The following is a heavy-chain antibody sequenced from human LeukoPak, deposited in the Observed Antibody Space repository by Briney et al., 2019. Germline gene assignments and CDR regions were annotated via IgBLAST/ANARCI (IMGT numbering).Heavy chain of an antibody. Sequence: ASVKVSCKASGYTFTNYYMHWVRQAPGQGLEWMGIINPSSGTTNCAQKFQGRVTMTRDTSTSTVYMELSSLRSEDTAVYYCARGAGGSGGYGYFDYWGQGTLVTVSS. CDR1: GYTFTNYY. D-gene: IGHD3-10*01. CDR3: ARGAGGSGGYGYFDY. J-gene: IGHJ4*02. V-gene: IGHV1-46*01. CDR2: INPSSGTT.